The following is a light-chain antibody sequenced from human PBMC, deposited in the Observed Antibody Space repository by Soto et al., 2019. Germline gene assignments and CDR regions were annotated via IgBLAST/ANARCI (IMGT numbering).Light chain of an antibody. CDR1: QSVSSY. CDR3: QQRSNWPPGLT. V-gene: IGKV3-11*01. J-gene: IGKJ4*01. CDR2: DAS. Sequence: EIVLTHSPATLSLSPGERATLSCRASQSVSSYLAWYQQKPGQAPRLLIYDASNRATGIPARFSGSGSGTDFTLTISSLEPEDFAVYYCQQRSNWPPGLTFGGGTKVDIK.